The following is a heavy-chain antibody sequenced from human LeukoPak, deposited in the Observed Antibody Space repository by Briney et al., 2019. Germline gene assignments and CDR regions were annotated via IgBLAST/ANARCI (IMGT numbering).Heavy chain of an antibody. D-gene: IGHD6-19*01. CDR1: GFTVSSNY. CDR2: ICSGGST. Sequence: GGSLRLSCAASGFTVSSNYMSWVRQAPGKGLEWVSVICSGGSTYYGDSVKGRFTISRDNSKNTLYLQMNSLRAEDTAVYYCARGLKYSTGWYYFDYWGQGTLVTVSS. J-gene: IGHJ4*02. CDR3: ARGLKYSTGWYYFDY. V-gene: IGHV3-53*01.